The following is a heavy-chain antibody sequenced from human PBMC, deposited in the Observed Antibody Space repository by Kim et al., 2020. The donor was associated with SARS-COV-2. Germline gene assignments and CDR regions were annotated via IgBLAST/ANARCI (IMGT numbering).Heavy chain of an antibody. CDR3: ARDGRYCSSTSCFGAMDV. D-gene: IGHD2-2*01. CDR2: IYYSGST. V-gene: IGHV4-59*01. J-gene: IGHJ6*02. Sequence: SETLSLTCTVSGGSISSYYWSWIRQPPGKGLEWIGYIYYSGSTNYNPSLKSRVTISVDTSKNQFSLKLSSVTAAYTAVYYCARDGRYCSSTSCFGAMDVWGQGTTVTVSS. CDR1: GGSISSYY.